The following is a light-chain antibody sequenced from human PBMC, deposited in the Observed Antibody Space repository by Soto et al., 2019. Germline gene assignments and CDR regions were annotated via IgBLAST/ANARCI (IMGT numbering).Light chain of an antibody. CDR3: QQSFSIPSWT. CDR2: AAS. J-gene: IGKJ1*01. Sequence: DIQLTQSPSFLSASIGDRVTITCRASQDFSIYLNWYQQKPGRAPELLIYAASSLQSGVPSRFSGSGSGADFTLTISSLQPEDFATYYCQQSFSIPSWTFGQGTKVDIK. CDR1: QDFSIY. V-gene: IGKV1-39*01.